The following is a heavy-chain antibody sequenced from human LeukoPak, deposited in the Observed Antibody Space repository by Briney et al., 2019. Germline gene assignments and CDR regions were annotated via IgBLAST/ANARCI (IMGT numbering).Heavy chain of an antibody. CDR2: IYYSGST. CDR3: ARDSDYYGSGSYYSGDHYFDY. V-gene: IGHV4-39*07. Sequence: PSETLSLTCTVSGGSITSVSYYWGWIRQPPGKGLEWIGCIYYSGSTYYSPSLKSRVTISADTSRNQFSLKLSSVTAADTAVYYCARDSDYYGSGSYYSGDHYFDYWGQGILVTVSS. CDR1: GGSITSVSYY. D-gene: IGHD3-10*01. J-gene: IGHJ4*02.